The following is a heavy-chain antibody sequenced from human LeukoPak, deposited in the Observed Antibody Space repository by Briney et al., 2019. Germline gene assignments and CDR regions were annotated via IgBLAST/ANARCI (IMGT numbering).Heavy chain of an antibody. CDR2: IIPIFGTA. CDR3: ARDESSPYYYDSSGLYYYYGMDA. D-gene: IGHD3-22*01. CDR1: GGTFSSYA. Sequence: SVTVSCTASGGTFSSYAISWVRQAPGQGVEWMGGIIPIFGTANYAQKFQGRVTITADESTSTAYMELSSLRSEDTAVYCCARDESSPYYYDSSGLYYYYGMDAWGQGTTVTVSS. V-gene: IGHV1-69*01. J-gene: IGHJ6*02.